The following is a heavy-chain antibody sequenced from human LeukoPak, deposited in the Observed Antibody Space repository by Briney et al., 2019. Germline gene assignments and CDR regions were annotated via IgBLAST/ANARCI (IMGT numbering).Heavy chain of an antibody. CDR3: ARDEGVLLWFGERDDAFDI. J-gene: IGHJ3*02. CDR2: ISAYNGNT. V-gene: IGHV1-18*01. D-gene: IGHD3-10*01. Sequence: ASVKVSCKASGYTFTSYGISWVRQAPGQGLEWMGWISAYNGNTNYAQKLQGRVTMTTDTSTSTAYMELRSLRSDDTAVYYCARDEGVLLWFGERDDAFDIWGQGTMVTVSS. CDR1: GYTFTSYG.